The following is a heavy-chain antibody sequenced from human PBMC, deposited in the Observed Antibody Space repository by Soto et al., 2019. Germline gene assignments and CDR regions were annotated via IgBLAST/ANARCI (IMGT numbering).Heavy chain of an antibody. D-gene: IGHD2-15*01. CDR3: ATWVIYCSDGSCYTWFDP. CDR1: GYTLTELS. V-gene: IGHV1-24*01. Sequence: ASVKVSCKVSGYTLTELSMHWVRQAPGKGLEWMGGFDPEDGETIYAQKFQGRVTMTEDTSTDTAYMELSSLRSEDTAVYYCATWVIYCSDGSCYTWFDPWGQGTLVTVSS. CDR2: FDPEDGET. J-gene: IGHJ5*02.